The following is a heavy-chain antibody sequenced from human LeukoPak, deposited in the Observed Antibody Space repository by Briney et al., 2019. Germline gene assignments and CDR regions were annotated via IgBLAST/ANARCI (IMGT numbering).Heavy chain of an antibody. CDR3: AKGQELDDGVFDS. CDR2: ISPDGSTT. CDR1: GFTFSRCW. J-gene: IGHJ4*02. V-gene: IGHV3-74*03. D-gene: IGHD1-1*01. Sequence: GGSLRLSCAASGFTFSRCWMHWVRQAPGKGLMLVSRISPDGSTTLYADSVKGRFIISRDKSKNMLYLQMNGLRAEDTAIYYCAKGQELDDGVFDSWGQGTLVTVSS.